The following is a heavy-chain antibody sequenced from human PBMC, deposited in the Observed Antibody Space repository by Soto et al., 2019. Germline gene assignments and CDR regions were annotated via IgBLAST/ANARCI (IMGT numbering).Heavy chain of an antibody. Sequence: EVQLVESGGGLVQPGGSLRLSCAASGFTFSSYSMNWVRQAPGKGLEWVSYISSSSSTIYYADSVNGRFTISRDNAKNSLYLQMNSLRAEDTAVYYCARDLAYCTNGVCDYWGQGTLVTVSS. J-gene: IGHJ4*02. CDR1: GFTFSSYS. V-gene: IGHV3-48*01. CDR3: ARDLAYCTNGVCDY. CDR2: ISSSSSTI. D-gene: IGHD2-8*01.